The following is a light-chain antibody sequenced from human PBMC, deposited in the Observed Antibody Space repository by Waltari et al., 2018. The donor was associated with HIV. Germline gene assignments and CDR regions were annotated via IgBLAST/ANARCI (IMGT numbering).Light chain of an antibody. J-gene: IGLJ2*01. CDR3: QSYDSSLSAYVV. CDR1: SSNIGAGYD. Sequence: QSVLTQPPSVSGAPGQRVTISCTGTSSNIGAGYDVHWYQQLPGTAPKLLICADRHPPSGVPCRFSVSKSATSASLAITGLQAEDEADYFCQSYDSSLSAYVVFGGGTKLTVL. V-gene: IGLV1-40*01. CDR2: ADR.